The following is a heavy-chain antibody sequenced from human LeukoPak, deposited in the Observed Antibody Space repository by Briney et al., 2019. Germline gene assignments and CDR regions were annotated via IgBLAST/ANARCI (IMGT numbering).Heavy chain of an antibody. V-gene: IGHV3-48*03. Sequence: GGSLSLSCAASGFTFSRYDMNWVRQAPGKGLEWVSYISISGNTIYYADSVKGRFTISRDNAKNSLYLQMNSLRADDTAVYYWARITGGYSGFIDYWGQGTLVTVSS. CDR2: ISISGNTI. D-gene: IGHD1-26*01. J-gene: IGHJ4*02. CDR1: GFTFSRYD. CDR3: ARITGGYSGFIDY.